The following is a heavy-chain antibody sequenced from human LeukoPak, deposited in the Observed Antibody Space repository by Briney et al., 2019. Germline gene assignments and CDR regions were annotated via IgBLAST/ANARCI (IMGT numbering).Heavy chain of an antibody. CDR3: ARGGLYSTSSCDY. J-gene: IGHJ4*02. Sequence: TGGSLRLSCAASGFTLSSYGMHWVRQAPGKGLVWVSRINSDGSSTNYADSVKGRFTNSRDNAKNTLYLQMNSLSAEESAVYYCARGGLYSTSSCDYWGQETLVTVSS. CDR2: INSDGSST. D-gene: IGHD6-6*01. CDR1: GFTLSSYG. V-gene: IGHV3-74*01.